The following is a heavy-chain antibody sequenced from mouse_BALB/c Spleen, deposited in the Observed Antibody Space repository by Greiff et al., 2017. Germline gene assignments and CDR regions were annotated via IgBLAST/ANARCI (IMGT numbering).Heavy chain of an antibody. V-gene: IGHV5-17*02. CDR1: GFTFSSFG. CDR2: ISSGSSTI. CDR3: ARSFGNHYAMDY. D-gene: IGHD2-1*01. Sequence: EVQGVESGGGLVQPGGSRKLSCAASGFTFSSFGMHWVRQAPEKGLEWVAYISSGSSTIYYADTVKGRFTISRDNPKNTLFLQMTSLRSEDTAMYYCARSFGNHYAMDYWGQGTSVTVSS. J-gene: IGHJ4*01.